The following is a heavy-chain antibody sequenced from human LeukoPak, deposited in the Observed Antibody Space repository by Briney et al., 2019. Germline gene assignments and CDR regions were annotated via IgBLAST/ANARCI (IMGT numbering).Heavy chain of an antibody. V-gene: IGHV3-11*04. CDR1: GFTFSDYY. CDR3: ARSPGGYSGPFAY. Sequence: GGSLRLSCAASGFTFSDYYMTWIRQAPGKGLEWVSYISTSGTAIYYADSVKGRFTISRDNSRNSLDLQMNSLRAEDPAVYYCARSPGGYSGPFAYWGRGTLVTVSS. CDR2: ISTSGTAI. J-gene: IGHJ4*02. D-gene: IGHD5-12*01.